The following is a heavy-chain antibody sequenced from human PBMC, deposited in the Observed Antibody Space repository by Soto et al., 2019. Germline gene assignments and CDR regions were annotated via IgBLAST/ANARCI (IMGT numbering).Heavy chain of an antibody. CDR3: AKDSMPEHYGETLFEH. D-gene: IGHD4-17*01. Sequence: EVQLLESGVGLVQPGGSLRLSCEASGFSFSNYALSWVRQXXGKGLEWVSTISAGGRAYYADSVKGRFTIAKDFSKNTLHMHTNSLRAEDTAVYFCAKDSMPEHYGETLFEHWGQGTRVTVSS. J-gene: IGHJ4*02. CDR2: ISAGGRA. V-gene: IGHV3-23*01. CDR1: GFSFSNYA.